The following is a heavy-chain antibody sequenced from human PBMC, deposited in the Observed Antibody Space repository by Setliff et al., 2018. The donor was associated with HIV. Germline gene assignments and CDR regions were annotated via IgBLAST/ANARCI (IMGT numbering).Heavy chain of an antibody. D-gene: IGHD6-13*01. CDR3: ARGADIAAAGQAKGGAFDI. J-gene: IGHJ3*02. CDR1: GYSFINYG. CDR2: ISTFNGDT. Sequence: ASVKVSCKASGYSFINYGINWVRQAPGQGLEWMGWISTFNGDTNFAQKFQGRVSMTTETSTTTAYMELRSLRSDDTAVYYCARGADIAAAGQAKGGAFDIWGQGTMVTVSS. V-gene: IGHV1-18*01.